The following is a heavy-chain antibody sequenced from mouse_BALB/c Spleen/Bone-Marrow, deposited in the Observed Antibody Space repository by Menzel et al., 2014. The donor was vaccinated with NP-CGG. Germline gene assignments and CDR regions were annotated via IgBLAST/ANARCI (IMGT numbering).Heavy chain of an antibody. D-gene: IGHD1-1*01. J-gene: IGHJ3*01. V-gene: IGHV14-3*02. CDR3: AVYYYGSSLFAY. Sequence: EVQLQQSGAELVKPGASVKLSCTASGFNIKDTYMHWVKQRPEQGLEWIGRIDPANGNTKYDPKFQGKATITADTSSNTTFLPLHSLTSEDTAVYYCAVYYYGSSLFAYWGQGTLVTVSA. CDR2: IDPANGNT. CDR1: GFNIKDTY.